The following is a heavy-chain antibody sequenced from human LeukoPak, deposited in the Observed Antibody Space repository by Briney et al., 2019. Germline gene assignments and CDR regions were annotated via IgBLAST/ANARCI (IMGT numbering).Heavy chain of an antibody. CDR3: ARGQAFITMIVVVTADLFDY. CDR1: GGSISSSSYY. V-gene: IGHV4-39*01. CDR2: IYYSGST. Sequence: SETLSLTCTVSGGSISSSSYYWGWIRQPPGQGLEWIGSIYYSGSTYYNPSLKSRVTISVDTSKNQFSLKLSSVTAADTAVYYCARGQAFITMIVVVTADLFDYWGQGTLVTVSS. J-gene: IGHJ4*02. D-gene: IGHD3-22*01.